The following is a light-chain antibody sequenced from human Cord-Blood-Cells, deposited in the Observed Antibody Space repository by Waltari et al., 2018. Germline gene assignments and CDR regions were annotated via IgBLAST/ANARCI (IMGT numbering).Light chain of an antibody. CDR1: QSVSSN. CDR2: GAS. V-gene: IGKV3-15*01. Sequence: EIVMTPSPATLSVSPGERATLSCRASQSVSSNLAWYQQKPGQAPRLLIYGASTRATGIPARFSGSVSGTEFTLTISSLQSEDFAVYYCQQYNNWPPRTFGQGTKVEIK. CDR3: QQYNNWPPRT. J-gene: IGKJ1*01.